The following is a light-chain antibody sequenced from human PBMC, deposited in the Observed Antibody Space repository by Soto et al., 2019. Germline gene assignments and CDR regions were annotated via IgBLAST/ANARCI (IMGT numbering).Light chain of an antibody. CDR2: DTT. CDR1: TGAVTSGHY. CDR3: LLSFSGANWV. Sequence: QAVVTQEPSLTVSPGGTGTLTCGSSTGAVTSGHYPYWFQQKPGQAPRTLIYDTTNKHSWTPARFSGSLLGGKAALTLSGAQPEDEADYYCLLSFSGANWVFGGGTTVTVL. J-gene: IGLJ3*02. V-gene: IGLV7-46*01.